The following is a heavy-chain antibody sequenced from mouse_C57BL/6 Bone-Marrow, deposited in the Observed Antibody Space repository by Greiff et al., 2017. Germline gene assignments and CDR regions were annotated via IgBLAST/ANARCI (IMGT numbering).Heavy chain of an antibody. CDR1: GYTFTDYE. D-gene: IGHD1-1*01. V-gene: IGHV1-15*01. CDR2: IDPETGGT. Sequence: VQLQQSGAELVRPGASVTLSCKASGYTFTDYEMHWVKQTPVHGLEWIGAIDPETGGTAYNQKFKGKAILTADKSSSTAYMELRSLTSEDSAVYYCTLSTTVVRAYWGQGTLVTVSA. CDR3: TLSTTVVRAY. J-gene: IGHJ3*01.